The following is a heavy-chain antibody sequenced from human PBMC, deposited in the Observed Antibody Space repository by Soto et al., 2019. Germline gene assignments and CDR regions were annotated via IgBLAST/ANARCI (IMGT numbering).Heavy chain of an antibody. J-gene: IGHJ4*02. V-gene: IGHV3-9*01. CDR2: LTWNGEVL. CDR1: GFTFDDYA. Sequence: PGGSLRLSCVASGFTFDDYAIHWVRQTPGKGLEWVSGLTWNGEVLGYADSVKGRFTISRDNAKNSLYLEMNSLRPEDTALYYCVKDSESSGYLTHLDYWGQGTLVTFS. CDR3: VKDSESSGYLTHLDY. D-gene: IGHD3-22*01.